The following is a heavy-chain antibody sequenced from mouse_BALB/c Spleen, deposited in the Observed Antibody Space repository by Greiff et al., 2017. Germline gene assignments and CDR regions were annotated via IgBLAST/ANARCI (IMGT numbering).Heavy chain of an antibody. CDR3: TRGYAY. Sequence: LQQSGSELVRPGASVNLSCTASGYTFTSYWMYWVKQRPGQGLELIGNIYPGSGSTNYDEKFKSQVTLTVDTSSSTAYLQLSSLTSEDSAVYYCTRGYAYWGQGTTLTVSS. D-gene: IGHD3-1*01. CDR1: GYTFTSYW. CDR2: IYPGSGST. J-gene: IGHJ2*01. V-gene: IGHV1S22*01.